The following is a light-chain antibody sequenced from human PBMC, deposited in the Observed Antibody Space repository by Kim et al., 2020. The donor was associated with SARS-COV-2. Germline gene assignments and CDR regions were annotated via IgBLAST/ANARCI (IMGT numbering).Light chain of an antibody. Sequence: DIQMTQSPSTLSASVGDRVTITCRASQSISNWLAWYQQKPGKAPNLLIYDASSLKSGVPSRFSGSGSGTEFTLTISSLQPDDFATYYCQQYNTYSWTFGQGTKVDIK. CDR2: DAS. CDR3: QQYNTYSWT. V-gene: IGKV1-5*01. J-gene: IGKJ1*01. CDR1: QSISNW.